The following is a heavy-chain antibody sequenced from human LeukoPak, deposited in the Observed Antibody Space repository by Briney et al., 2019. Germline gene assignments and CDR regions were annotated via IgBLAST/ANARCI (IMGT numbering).Heavy chain of an antibody. D-gene: IGHD1-1*01. Sequence: SETLSLTCTGSGGSISSYYWSWIRQPAGKGLEWIGRIYTSGSTNYNPSRTRRVTMSVDTSKNQFSLKLSSVTAADTAVYYCAMEVQNYYYYYYMDVWGKGTTVTVSS. V-gene: IGHV4-4*07. CDR2: IYTSGST. J-gene: IGHJ6*03. CDR1: GGSISSYY. CDR3: AMEVQNYYYYYYMDV.